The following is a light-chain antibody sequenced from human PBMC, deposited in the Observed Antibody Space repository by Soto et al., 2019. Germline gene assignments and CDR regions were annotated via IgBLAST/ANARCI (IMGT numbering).Light chain of an antibody. V-gene: IGKV1-39*01. CDR3: QQSFSTPLT. CDR2: SAS. Sequence: DIQMTQSPSSLSASVGDRVTITCRASLTISRYLNWYQHKAGKAPNLLIHSASSLESGVPSRFSGSGSGTDFTLTISSLQPEDFATYYCQQSFSTPLTFGGGTKVEIK. CDR1: LTISRY. J-gene: IGKJ4*01.